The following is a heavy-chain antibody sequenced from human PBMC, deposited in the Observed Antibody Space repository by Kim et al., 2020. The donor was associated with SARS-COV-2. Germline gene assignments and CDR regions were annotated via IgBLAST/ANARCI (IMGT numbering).Heavy chain of an antibody. J-gene: IGHJ4*02. CDR1: GFTVSGNY. CDR3: TGWGGEFDY. V-gene: IGHV3-53*01. Sequence: GGSLRLSCAASGFTVSGNYMSWVRQAPGKGLEWVSVVYRDGAIYYADSVRGRFTLSTDNSRNTLDLQMNALRADDTAVYYCTGWGGEFDYWGQGALVTVS. CDR2: VYRDGAI. D-gene: IGHD3-16*01.